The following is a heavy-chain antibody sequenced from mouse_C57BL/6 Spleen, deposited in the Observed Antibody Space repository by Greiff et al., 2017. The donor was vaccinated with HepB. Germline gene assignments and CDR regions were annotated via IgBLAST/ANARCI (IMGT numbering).Heavy chain of an antibody. J-gene: IGHJ4*01. D-gene: IGHD2-4*01. Sequence: EVILVESGGGLVQPGGSLKLSCAASGFTFSDYYMYWVRQTPEKRLEWVAYISNGGGSTYYPDTVKGRFTISRDNAKNTLYLQMSRLKSEDTAMYYCARQGSTMITTGAMDYWGQGTSVTVSS. CDR2: ISNGGGST. CDR1: GFTFSDYY. V-gene: IGHV5-12*01. CDR3: ARQGSTMITTGAMDY.